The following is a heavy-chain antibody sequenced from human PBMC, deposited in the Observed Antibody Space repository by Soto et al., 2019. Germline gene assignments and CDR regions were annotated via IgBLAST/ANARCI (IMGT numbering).Heavy chain of an antibody. V-gene: IGHV4-34*12. CDR2: IIHNVGT. Sequence: SETLALGCAVSGGSFSCYYWTWIRQPPGKGLEWIGEIIHNVGTNYNPPFRCRVTLSLDTSKNKFSLKLNYVTDADTAVYYCASYGYSSIWYCDWLGPLCYGTLVT. D-gene: IGHD6-13*01. CDR3: ASYGYSSIWYCDWLGP. J-gene: IGHJ5*02. CDR1: GGSFSCYY.